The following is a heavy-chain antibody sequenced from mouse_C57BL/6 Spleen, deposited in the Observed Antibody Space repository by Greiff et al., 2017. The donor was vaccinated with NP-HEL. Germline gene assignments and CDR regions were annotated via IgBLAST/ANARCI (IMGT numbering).Heavy chain of an antibody. J-gene: IGHJ1*03. CDR3: ARRGAYEGYFDV. D-gene: IGHD1-1*01. CDR2: IYPGDGDT. V-gene: IGHV1-80*01. Sequence: QVQLKESGAELVKPGASVKISCKASGYAFSSYWMNWVKQRPGKGLEWIGQIYPGDGDTNYNGKFKGKATLTADKSSSTAHMQLSSLTSEDSAVYFCARRGAYEGYFDVWGTGTTVTVSS. CDR1: GYAFSSYW.